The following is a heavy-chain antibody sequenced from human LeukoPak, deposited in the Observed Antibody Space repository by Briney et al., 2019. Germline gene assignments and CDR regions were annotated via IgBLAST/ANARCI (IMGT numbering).Heavy chain of an antibody. CDR3: VKSSGTEDYGMD. CDR2: ILYDGSRK. Sequence: GRSLRLSCVASGFTFSRCGMHWVRHAPGKGLEWVACILYDGSRKYYADSVEGRFTIARDNSKNTLYLEMNSLREEDTAVYYCVKSSGTEDYGMD. V-gene: IGHV3-30*18. J-gene: IGHJ6*01. D-gene: IGHD3-10*01. CDR1: GFTFSRCG.